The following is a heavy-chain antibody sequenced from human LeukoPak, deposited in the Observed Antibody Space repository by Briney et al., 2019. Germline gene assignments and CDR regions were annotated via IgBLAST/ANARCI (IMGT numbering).Heavy chain of an antibody. CDR2: ISGSGGST. D-gene: IGHD6-13*01. CDR1: GFTFTNYG. Sequence: GGTLRLSCEASGFTFTNYGMSWVRQAPGKGLEWVSAISGSGGSTYYADSVKGRFTISRDNSKNTLYLQMNSLRAEDTAVYYCAKVVWSSSWPNWFDPWGQGTLVTVSS. V-gene: IGHV3-23*01. CDR3: AKVVWSSSWPNWFDP. J-gene: IGHJ5*02.